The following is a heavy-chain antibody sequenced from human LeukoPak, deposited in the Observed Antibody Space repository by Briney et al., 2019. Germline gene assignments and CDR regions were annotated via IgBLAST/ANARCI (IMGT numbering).Heavy chain of an antibody. Sequence: SETLSLTCTVSGGSISNYYWSWIRQPPGKGLEWIGYIYYSGSTNYNPSLKSRVTISVDTSKNQFSLKLSSVTAADTAVYYCARPQGGYSSNWYSTGAFDIWGQGTAVTVPS. J-gene: IGHJ3*02. CDR3: ARPQGGYSSNWYSTGAFDI. CDR1: GGSISNYY. V-gene: IGHV4-59*01. CDR2: IYYSGST. D-gene: IGHD6-13*01.